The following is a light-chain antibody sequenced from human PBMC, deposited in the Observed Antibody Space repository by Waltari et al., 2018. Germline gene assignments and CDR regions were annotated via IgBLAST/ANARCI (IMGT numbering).Light chain of an antibody. CDR3: QQYNNWPPYI. Sequence: ETVMTQSPTTLSLSPGDRATLSCRASQSVSTNLAWYQQKPGQAPRLLIYGASIRATCVPARFSGRGAGTEFTLTISSLQSEDFAVYYCQQYNNWPPYIFGQGSQLEI. CDR1: QSVSTN. CDR2: GAS. V-gene: IGKV3D-15*01. J-gene: IGKJ2*01.